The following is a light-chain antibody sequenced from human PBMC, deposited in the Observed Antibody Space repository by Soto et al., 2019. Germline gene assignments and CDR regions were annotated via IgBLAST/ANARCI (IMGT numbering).Light chain of an antibody. CDR1: QSISGW. CDR3: QQYNRPYT. Sequence: DIQMTQSPSTLSAFVGDRVTITCRASQSISGWLAWYQQKPGKAPKLLIYKASSLESGVPSRFSGSGSGTEFTLTISSLQPDDFATYYCQQYNRPYTGGQGTNLEIK. CDR2: KAS. J-gene: IGKJ2*01. V-gene: IGKV1-5*03.